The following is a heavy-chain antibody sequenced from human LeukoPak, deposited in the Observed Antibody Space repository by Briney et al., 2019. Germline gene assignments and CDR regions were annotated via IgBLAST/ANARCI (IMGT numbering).Heavy chain of an antibody. Sequence: PGGSLRLSCAASGFTFSSYEMNWVRQAPGKGLEWVSYISSSGSTIYYADSVKGRFTISRDNAKNSLYLQMNSLRAEDTAVYYCAREVRQWLVREANDYWGQGTLVTVSS. CDR2: ISSSGSTI. J-gene: IGHJ4*02. D-gene: IGHD6-19*01. CDR1: GFTFSSYE. CDR3: AREVRQWLVREANDY. V-gene: IGHV3-48*03.